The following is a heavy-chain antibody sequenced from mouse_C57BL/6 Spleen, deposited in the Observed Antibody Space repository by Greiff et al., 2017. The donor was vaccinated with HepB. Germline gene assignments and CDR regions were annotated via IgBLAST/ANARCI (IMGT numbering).Heavy chain of an antibody. V-gene: IGHV1-81*01. CDR2: IYPRSGNT. CDR3: ARRGETGTMDY. CDR1: GYTFTSYG. D-gene: IGHD4-1*01. Sequence: VHLVESGAELARPGASVKLSCKASGYTFTSYGISWVKQRTGQGLEWIGEIYPRSGNTYYNEKFKGKATLTADKSSSTAYMELRSLTSEDSAVYFCARRGETGTMDYWGQGTSVTVSS. J-gene: IGHJ4*01.